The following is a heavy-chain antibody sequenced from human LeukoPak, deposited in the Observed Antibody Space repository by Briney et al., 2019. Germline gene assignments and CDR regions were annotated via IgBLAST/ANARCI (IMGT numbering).Heavy chain of an antibody. CDR2: IYYSGST. D-gene: IGHD2-15*01. J-gene: IGHJ5*02. CDR1: GGSISSYY. V-gene: IGHV4-59*08. CDR3: ARHGTSNCSGGSCYPWGFDP. Sequence: SETLSLTCTVSGGSISSYYWSWIRRPPGKGLEWIGYIYYSGSTNYNPSLKSRVTISVDTSKNQFSLKLSSVTAADTAVYYCARHGTSNCSGGSCYPWGFDPWGQGTLVTVSS.